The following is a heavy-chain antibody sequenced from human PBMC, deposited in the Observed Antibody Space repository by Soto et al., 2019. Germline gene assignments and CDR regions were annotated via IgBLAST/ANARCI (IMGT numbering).Heavy chain of an antibody. D-gene: IGHD1-26*01. V-gene: IGHV1-2*02. Sequence: QVQLVQSGAEVKKPGASVRVSCEASGYRFTAYYMHWVRQAPGQGLEWMGWINPKSGGTMYPQKFQGRVTMTWDTSISTAYMALTRLRSDDTAVYYCARDLAKGGGSAGFDYWGQGTLVTVSS. CDR2: INPKSGGT. CDR1: GYRFTAYY. J-gene: IGHJ4*02. CDR3: ARDLAKGGGSAGFDY.